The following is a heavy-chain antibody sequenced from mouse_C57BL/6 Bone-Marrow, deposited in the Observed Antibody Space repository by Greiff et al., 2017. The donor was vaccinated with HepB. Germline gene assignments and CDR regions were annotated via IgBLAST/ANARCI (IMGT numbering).Heavy chain of an antibody. V-gene: IGHV1-52*01. CDR2: IDPSDSET. CDR1: GYTFTSYW. Sequence: QVQLQQPGAELVRPGSSVKLSCKASGYTFTSYWMHWVKQRPIQGLEWIGNIDPSDSETHYNQKFKDKATLTVDKSSSTSYMQLSSLTSEDSAVYYCARSGPYYCGSSYPYYFDYWGQGTTLTVTS. J-gene: IGHJ2*01. CDR3: ARSGPYYCGSSYPYYFDY. D-gene: IGHD1-1*01.